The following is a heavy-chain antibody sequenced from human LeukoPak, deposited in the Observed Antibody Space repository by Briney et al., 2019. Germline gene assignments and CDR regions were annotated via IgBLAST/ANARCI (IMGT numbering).Heavy chain of an antibody. J-gene: IGHJ5*02. Sequence: ASVKVSCKASGYTFTGYYMHGVRQAPGQGREWRGRINPNRGGTNYAQKFQGRVTMTRDTSINTAYMELSRLNSDDTAVYYCARDRSNGDNWFDPWGQGTLVTVSS. CDR2: INPNRGGT. CDR1: GYTFTGYY. V-gene: IGHV1-2*06. CDR3: ARDRSNGDNWFDP.